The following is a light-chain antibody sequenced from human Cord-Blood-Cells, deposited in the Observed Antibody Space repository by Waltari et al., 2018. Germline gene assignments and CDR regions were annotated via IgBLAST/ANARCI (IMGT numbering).Light chain of an antibody. V-gene: IGKV3-11*01. J-gene: IGKJ5*01. Sequence: TVSTHSSATLSLSPRERATLSCRASQSISSDLAWYQQKPGQAPRLLIYDASNWATGVPARFSGSGSGTDFTLTISSLEPEDFAVYYCQQRSSWPITFGQGTRLEIK. CDR2: DAS. CDR3: QQRSSWPIT. CDR1: QSISSD.